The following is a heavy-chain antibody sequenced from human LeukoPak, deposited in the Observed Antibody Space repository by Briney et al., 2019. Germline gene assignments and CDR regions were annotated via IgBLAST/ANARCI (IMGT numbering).Heavy chain of an antibody. CDR1: GYTFTSYG. J-gene: IGHJ4*02. D-gene: IGHD3-16*02. V-gene: IGHV1-18*01. CDR3: ARVGFADFYDYVWGSYRTPDY. CDR2: ISAYNGNT. Sequence: ASVKVSCKASGYTFTSYGISWVRQAPGQGLEWMGWISAYNGNTNCAQKLQGRVTMTTDTSTSTAYMELRSLRSDDTAVYYCARVGFADFYDYVWGSYRTPDYWGQGTLVTISS.